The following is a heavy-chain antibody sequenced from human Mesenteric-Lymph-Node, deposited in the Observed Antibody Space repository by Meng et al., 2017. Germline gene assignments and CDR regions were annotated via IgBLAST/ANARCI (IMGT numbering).Heavy chain of an antibody. D-gene: IGHD6-13*01. J-gene: IGHJ5*02. CDR1: GYSFTSYA. CDR2: ISAYDGNT. Sequence: QGRPVQSGAEVKKPGASVKVSCKASGYSFTSYAISWVRQAPGQGLEWMGWISAYDGNTNYAQKFQGRVTMTTDTSTSTAYMELRSLRSDDTAVYYCASGLAAAATRNWFDPWGQGTLVTVSS. V-gene: IGHV1-18*01. CDR3: ASGLAAAATRNWFDP.